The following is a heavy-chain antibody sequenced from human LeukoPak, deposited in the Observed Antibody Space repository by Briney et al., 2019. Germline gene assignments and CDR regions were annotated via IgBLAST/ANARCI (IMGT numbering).Heavy chain of an antibody. CDR3: AKTEGAWYYYYMDV. CDR2: IIPSGHTT. V-gene: IGHV3-23*01. CDR1: GFTFSSHG. D-gene: IGHD3-16*01. J-gene: IGHJ6*03. Sequence: GGSLRLSCAASGFTFSSHGMNWVRQAPGKGLEWVSGIIPSGHTTYYADSVKGRFTISRDNSKDTLYLQMNSLRAEDTAMYYCAKTEGAWYYYYMDVWGKGTTVTISS.